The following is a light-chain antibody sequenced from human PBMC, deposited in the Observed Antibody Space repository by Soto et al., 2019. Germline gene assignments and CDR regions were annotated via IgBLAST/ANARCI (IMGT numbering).Light chain of an antibody. CDR3: QQYNSYSYT. CDR2: KAS. V-gene: IGKV1-5*03. J-gene: IGKJ2*01. Sequence: DIQMTQSPSTLSASVGDRVTITCRASQSISSWLAWYQQKPGKAPKLLIYKASSLESGVPSRFSGSGSGTEFTLTISSLLPDDFATDYCQQYNSYSYTFGQGTKLEIK. CDR1: QSISSW.